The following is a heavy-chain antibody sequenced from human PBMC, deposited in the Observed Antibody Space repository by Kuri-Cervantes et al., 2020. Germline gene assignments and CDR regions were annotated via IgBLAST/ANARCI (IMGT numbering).Heavy chain of an antibody. CDR3: ARGTITIQGGYDAFDI. Sequence: GSLRLSCTVSGYSISSGYYWGWIRQPPGKGLEWIGSIYHSGSTYYNPSLKSRVTISVDTSKNQFSLKLSSVTAADTAVYYCARGTITIQGGYDAFDIWGQGTMVTVSS. V-gene: IGHV4-38-2*02. CDR1: GYSISSGYY. CDR2: IYHSGST. J-gene: IGHJ3*02. D-gene: IGHD3-3*01.